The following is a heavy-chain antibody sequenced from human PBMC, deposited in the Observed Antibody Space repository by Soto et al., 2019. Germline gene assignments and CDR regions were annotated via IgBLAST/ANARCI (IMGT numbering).Heavy chain of an antibody. CDR2: INPKSRGT. CDR1: GYTFTDYF. V-gene: IGHV1-2*02. J-gene: IGHJ5*02. CDR3: ARVTLKAGNWFDP. Sequence: QVQLVQSGAEVKKPGASVKVSCQASGYTFTDYFIHWVRQAPGQAFEWMGWINPKSRGTNYAQKFQGRVTMTRDTSNSTAYMELRGLGSDDTAVYYCARVTLKAGNWFDPWGQGTLVTVSS.